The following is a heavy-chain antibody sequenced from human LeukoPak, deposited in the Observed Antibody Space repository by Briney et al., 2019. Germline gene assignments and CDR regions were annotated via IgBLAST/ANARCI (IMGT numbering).Heavy chain of an antibody. V-gene: IGHV3-23*01. CDR2: INSGETT. J-gene: IGHJ1*01. D-gene: IGHD2-15*01. CDR3: VSAFSAEI. Sequence: WGSLTRPCAASGFTFSSYAMTWVRQAPGKGLEWVSGINSGETTYYADSVKGRFTISRDNSKNTLYLQMNSLRAEDTAVYYCVSAFSAEIWGQATPPTLSS. CDR1: GFTFSSYA.